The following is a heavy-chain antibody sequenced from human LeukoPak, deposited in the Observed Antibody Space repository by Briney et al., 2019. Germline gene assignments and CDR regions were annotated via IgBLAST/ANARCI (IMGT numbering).Heavy chain of an antibody. CDR1: GVSISSYY. CDR3: ARDTYYSGYYYYYMDV. V-gene: IGHV4-4*07. CDR2: IYTSGST. D-gene: IGHD3-10*01. Sequence: SSETLSLTCTVSGVSISSYYWSWIRQPAGEGLEWIGRIYTSGSTNYNPSLKSRVTMSVDTSKNQFSLKLTSVTAADTAVYYCARDTYYSGYYYYYMDVWGKGTTVTVSS. J-gene: IGHJ6*03.